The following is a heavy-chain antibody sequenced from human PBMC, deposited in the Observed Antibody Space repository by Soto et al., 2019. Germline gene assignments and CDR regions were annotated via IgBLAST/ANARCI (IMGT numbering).Heavy chain of an antibody. CDR2: ISAYNGNT. CDR1: GYTFTSYG. Sequence: ASVKVSCKASGYTFTSYGISWVRQAPGQGLEWMGWISAYNGNTNYAQKLQGRVTMTTDTSTSTAYMELRSLRSDDTAVYYCARRTRYCSGGSCFYFDYWGQGTLVTVSS. D-gene: IGHD2-15*01. J-gene: IGHJ4*02. V-gene: IGHV1-18*01. CDR3: ARRTRYCSGGSCFYFDY.